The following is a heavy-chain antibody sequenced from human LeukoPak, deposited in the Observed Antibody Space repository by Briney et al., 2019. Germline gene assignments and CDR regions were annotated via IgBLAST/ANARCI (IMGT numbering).Heavy chain of an antibody. CDR2: IIPILGIA. J-gene: IGHJ4*02. CDR3: ARPDCSSGSCYSD. Sequence: SVKVSCKACGGTFSSYAISLVRQAPGQGLEWMGRIIPILGIANYAQKFQGRVTITADKSTSTAYMELSSLRSEDTAVYYCARPDCSSGSCYSDWGQGTLVTVSS. D-gene: IGHD2-15*01. V-gene: IGHV1-69*04. CDR1: GGTFSSYA.